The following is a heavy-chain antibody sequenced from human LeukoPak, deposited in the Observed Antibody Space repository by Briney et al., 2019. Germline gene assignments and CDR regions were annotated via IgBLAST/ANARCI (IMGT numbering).Heavy chain of an antibody. CDR2: IIPIFGTA. J-gene: IGHJ4*02. D-gene: IGHD3-22*01. Sequence: SVKVSCKASGGTFSSYAISWVRQAPGQGLEWMGGIIPIFGTANYAQKFQGRATITTDESTSTAYLELSSLRSEDTAVYYCARGTAYYYDSSGYYYFDYWGQGTLVTVSS. CDR1: GGTFSSYA. CDR3: ARGTAYYYDSSGYYYFDY. V-gene: IGHV1-69*05.